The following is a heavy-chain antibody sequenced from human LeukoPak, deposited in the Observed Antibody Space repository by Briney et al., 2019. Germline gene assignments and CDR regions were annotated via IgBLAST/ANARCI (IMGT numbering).Heavy chain of an antibody. CDR3: AELGITMIGGV. CDR2: ISSSGSTI. D-gene: IGHD3-10*02. Sequence: GGSLRLSCAASGFTFTSYEMNRVRQAPGKGLEWVSYISSSGSTIYYADSVKGRFTISRDNAKNSLYLQMNSLRAEDTAVYYCAELGITMIGGVWGKGTTVTISS. V-gene: IGHV3-48*03. J-gene: IGHJ6*04. CDR1: GFTFTSYE.